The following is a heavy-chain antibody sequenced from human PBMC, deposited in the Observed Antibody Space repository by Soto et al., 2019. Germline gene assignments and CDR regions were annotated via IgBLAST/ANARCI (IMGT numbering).Heavy chain of an antibody. Sequence: QVQLVESGGGVVQPGRSLRLSCAAPGFTFSSYAMNWVRQAPGKGLEWVAVISYDGSNKYYADSVKGRFTISRDNSKNPRYLPMNSLRAEDTAVYYCARAGCDGGSCYTMVGLRYGMDVWGQGTTVTVSS. CDR3: ARAGCDGGSCYTMVGLRYGMDV. J-gene: IGHJ6*02. CDR2: ISYDGSNK. D-gene: IGHD2-15*01. CDR1: GFTFSSYA. V-gene: IGHV3-30-3*01.